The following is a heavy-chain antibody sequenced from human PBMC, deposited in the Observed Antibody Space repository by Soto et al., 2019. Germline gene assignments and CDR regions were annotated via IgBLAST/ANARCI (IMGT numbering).Heavy chain of an antibody. CDR2: IMPIFRTP. CDR1: GGTFSSSA. CDR3: AGDKDRQQLGGNYYYIMDV. J-gene: IGHJ6*02. D-gene: IGHD1-1*01. Sequence: QVQLVQSGAEVKKPGSSVKVSCKASGGTFSSSAFSWVRQAPGQGLEWMGGIMPIFRTPDYAQKFQGRVTITADESTSTAYMELSSQRFEDTGVYYCAGDKDRQQLGGNYYYIMDVWGQGTTVTVSS. V-gene: IGHV1-69*12.